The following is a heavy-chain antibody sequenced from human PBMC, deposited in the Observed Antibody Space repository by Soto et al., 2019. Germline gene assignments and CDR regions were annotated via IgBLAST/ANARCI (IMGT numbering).Heavy chain of an antibody. D-gene: IGHD5-12*01. Sequence: EVQLVESGGGLVQPGGSLRLSCAASAFTFSNYGMSWVRQATGKGLEWVSAISSVGITFSAGSVKGRFTISRDNSKNTLYLQMNSMRAEDTDVYYCAKENSGYEKWGQGTLVTVSS. CDR3: AKENSGYEK. CDR2: ISSVGIT. J-gene: IGHJ4*02. V-gene: IGHV3-23*04. CDR1: AFTFSNYG.